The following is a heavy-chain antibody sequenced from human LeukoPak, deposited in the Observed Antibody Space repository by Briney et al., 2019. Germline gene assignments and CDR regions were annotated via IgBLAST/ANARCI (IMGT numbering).Heavy chain of an antibody. Sequence: GGSLRLSCAASGFSFREYWMTWGRQAPGKIPEWVANINPHGSETYYVDSVRGRFTISRDNDRNSVYLEMNSLRADDTAVYFCVQGGHFDFWGQGVPVTVSS. CDR3: VQGGHFDF. J-gene: IGHJ4*02. CDR1: GFSFREYW. CDR2: INPHGSET. V-gene: IGHV3-7*01. D-gene: IGHD3-16*01.